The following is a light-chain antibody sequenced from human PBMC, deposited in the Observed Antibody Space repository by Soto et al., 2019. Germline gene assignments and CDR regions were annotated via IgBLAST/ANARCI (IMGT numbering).Light chain of an antibody. CDR1: QGISSY. J-gene: IGKJ4*01. CDR2: AAS. Sequence: AIRMTQSPSSLSASTGDRVTITCRASQGISSYLAWYQQKPGKAPKLLIYAASTLQSGVPSRFSGSGSGTDFTLTISCLQSEDFATYYCHQYYSYPVTFGGGTKVEIK. CDR3: HQYYSYPVT. V-gene: IGKV1-8*01.